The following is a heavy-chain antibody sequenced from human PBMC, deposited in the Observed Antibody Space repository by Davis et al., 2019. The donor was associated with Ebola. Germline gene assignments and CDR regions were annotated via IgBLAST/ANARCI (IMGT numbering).Heavy chain of an antibody. CDR2: ISPDSNYI. V-gene: IGHV3-21*01. J-gene: IGHJ2*01. CDR3: VRDPALVVTGGGWFFGL. Sequence: PGGSLRLSCAASEFSLSDYSMIWVRQAPGKGLERVSFISPDSNYINHGDSVKGRFAISRDNAKNSLYLQMNSLRAEDTAVYYCVRDPALVVTGGGWFFGLWGRGTLVTVSS. D-gene: IGHD2-21*02. CDR1: EFSLSDYS.